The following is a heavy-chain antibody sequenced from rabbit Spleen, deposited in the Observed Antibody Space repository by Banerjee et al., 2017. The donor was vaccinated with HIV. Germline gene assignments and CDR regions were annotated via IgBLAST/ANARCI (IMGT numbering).Heavy chain of an antibody. J-gene: IGHJ4*01. CDR2: IVPIFGVT. D-gene: IGHD2-1*01. CDR1: GFSFSSSDY. CDR3: VRDQAGDADYGPYYLNL. Sequence: QEQLVESGGGLVKPGASLTLTCTASGFSFSSSDYMCWVRQAPGKGLEWIGYIVPIFGVTYYANWVNGRFTISSHDAQNTLYLQLNSLTAADTATYFCVRDQAGDADYGPYYLNLWGPGTLVTVS. V-gene: IGHV1S43*01.